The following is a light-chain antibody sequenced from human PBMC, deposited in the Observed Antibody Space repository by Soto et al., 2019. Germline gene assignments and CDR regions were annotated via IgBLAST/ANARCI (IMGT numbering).Light chain of an antibody. Sequence: QPVLTQSTSASASLGASVNLTCTLSSGHSNYAIAWHQQQPEKGPWYFMNVNSDGSHTKGDGIPDRFSGSSSGADRYLTISSLQSEDEADYYCQTWGTGIPVFGGGTKVTVL. CDR2: VNSDGSH. CDR3: QTWGTGIPV. J-gene: IGLJ3*02. V-gene: IGLV4-69*02. CDR1: SGHSNYA.